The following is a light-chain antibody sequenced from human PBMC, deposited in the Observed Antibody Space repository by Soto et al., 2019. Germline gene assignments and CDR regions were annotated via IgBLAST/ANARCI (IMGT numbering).Light chain of an antibody. J-gene: IGLJ2*01. CDR1: SGDVGGYKY. Sequence: QPASVSGSPGQSITISCTGASGDVGGYKYVSWYQHHPGKVPKLMIYDVSHRPSGVSSRFSGSKSGNTASLTISGLQADDEADYYCSSYTSANTFEVVFGGGTKLTVL. CDR3: SSYTSANTFEVV. V-gene: IGLV2-14*03. CDR2: DVS.